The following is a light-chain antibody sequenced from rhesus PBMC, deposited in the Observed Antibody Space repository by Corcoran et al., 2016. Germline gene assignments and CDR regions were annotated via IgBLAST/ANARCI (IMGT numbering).Light chain of an antibody. Sequence: DIQMTQSPSSLSASVGDTVTITCRASQSISSWLAWYQQKPGKAPKLLIYKASTLQSGVPSRFRGSGYGTDFTLTISSLQAEDFATYYCQQYSSSPYSFGQGTKVEIK. CDR2: KAS. V-gene: IGKV1-22*01. CDR3: QQYSSSPYS. J-gene: IGKJ2*01. CDR1: QSISSW.